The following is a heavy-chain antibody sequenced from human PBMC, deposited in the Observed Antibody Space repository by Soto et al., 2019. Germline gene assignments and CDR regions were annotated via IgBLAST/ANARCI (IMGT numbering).Heavy chain of an antibody. V-gene: IGHV4-59*01. CDR1: GGSISSYY. CDR2: IYYSGST. CDR3: ARRQNDSDCWCGYIDV. D-gene: IGHD3-3*01. J-gene: IGHJ6*02. Sequence: SETLSLTCTVSGGSISSYYWSWIRQPPGKGLEWIGYIYYSGSTNYNPSLKSRVTISVDTSKNQFSLKLGSVTAADTAVYYCARRQNDSDCWCGYIDVWGQGTMVTVSS.